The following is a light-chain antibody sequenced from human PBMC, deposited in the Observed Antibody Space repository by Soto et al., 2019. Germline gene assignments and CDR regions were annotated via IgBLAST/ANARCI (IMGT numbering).Light chain of an antibody. Sequence: QSVLTQPPSVSGAPGQRVTISCTGSGSNIGAGYDVYWYQQLPGTAPKLLIYGNTNRPSGVPDRFSASKSGTSASLAITGLQAEDEADYYCQSYDNSLNGLYVFGTGTKVTVL. J-gene: IGLJ1*01. CDR1: GSNIGAGYD. V-gene: IGLV1-40*01. CDR2: GNT. CDR3: QSYDNSLNGLYV.